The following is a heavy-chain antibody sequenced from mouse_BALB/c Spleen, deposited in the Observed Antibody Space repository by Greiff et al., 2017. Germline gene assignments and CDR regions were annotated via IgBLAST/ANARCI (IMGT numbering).Heavy chain of an antibody. V-gene: IGHV1-69*02. CDR3: TRGVYYGSRGYFDV. D-gene: IGHD1-1*01. Sequence: QVQLQQPGAELVRPGASVKLSCKASGYTFTSYWINWVKQRPGQGLEWIGNIYPSDSYTNYNQKFKDKATLTVDKSSSTAYMQLSSPTSEDSAVYYCTRGVYYGSRGYFDVWGAGTTVTVSS. CDR2: IYPSDSYT. CDR1: GYTFTSYW. J-gene: IGHJ1*01.